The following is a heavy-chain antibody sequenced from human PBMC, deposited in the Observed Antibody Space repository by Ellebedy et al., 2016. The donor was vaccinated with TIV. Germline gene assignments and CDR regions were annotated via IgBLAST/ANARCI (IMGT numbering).Heavy chain of an antibody. CDR1: GDSISDYC. Sequence: SETLSLTXSVSGDSISDYCWAWFRQPAGKGLEWIGRIYTSGSTNYNPSLNSRVTMSIDTSKSQFSLRLSSVTAADTAVYYCARRTNTGSYNYFNYWGQGTLVTVSS. J-gene: IGHJ4*02. V-gene: IGHV4-4*07. CDR3: ARRTNTGSYNYFNY. CDR2: IYTSGST. D-gene: IGHD1-26*01.